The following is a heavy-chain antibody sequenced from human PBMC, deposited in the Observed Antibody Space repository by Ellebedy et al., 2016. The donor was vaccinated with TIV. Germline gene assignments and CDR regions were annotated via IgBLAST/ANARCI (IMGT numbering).Heavy chain of an antibody. D-gene: IGHD5-24*01. CDR2: IGGGGGT. V-gene: IGHV3-23*01. Sequence: GESLKISCAASGFTFSGSGMTWVRQAPGKGPEWVSSIGGGGGTYYADSVKGRFTISRDNSKNTLYLQMDSLRAEDTAIYYCAKDQVAGDGRWVFDMWGQGSMVTVSS. J-gene: IGHJ3*02. CDR1: GFTFSGSG. CDR3: AKDQVAGDGRWVFDM.